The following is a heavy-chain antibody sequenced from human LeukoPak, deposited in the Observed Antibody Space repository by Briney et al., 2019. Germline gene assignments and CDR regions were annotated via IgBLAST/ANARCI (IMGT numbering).Heavy chain of an antibody. CDR2: ISGSGGST. CDR3: AKIYGSGSQGD. D-gene: IGHD3-10*01. CDR1: GFTFSSYA. J-gene: IGHJ4*02. Sequence: GGSLRLSCAASGFTFSSYAMSWVRQAPGKGLEWVSAISGSGGSTYYTDSVKGRFTISRDNSKNTLYLQMNSLRAEDTAVYYCAKIYGSGSQGDWGQGTLVTVSS. V-gene: IGHV3-23*01.